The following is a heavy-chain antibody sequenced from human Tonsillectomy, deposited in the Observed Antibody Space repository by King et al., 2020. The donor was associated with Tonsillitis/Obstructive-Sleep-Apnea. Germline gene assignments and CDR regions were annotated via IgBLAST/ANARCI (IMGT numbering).Heavy chain of an antibody. CDR3: ARDFEWLRRDYYYYYMDV. J-gene: IGHJ6*03. V-gene: IGHV1-2*06. CDR1: GYSFTGYF. CDR2: INPNSGGT. D-gene: IGHD5-12*01. Sequence: VQLVQSGAEVKKPGASVKVSCKASGYSFTGYFMHWVRQAPGQGLEWMGRINPNSGGTNYAQEFQGRVTMTRDTSISTAYMELSRLRSDDTAVYYCARDFEWLRRDYYYYYMDVWGKGTTVTVSS.